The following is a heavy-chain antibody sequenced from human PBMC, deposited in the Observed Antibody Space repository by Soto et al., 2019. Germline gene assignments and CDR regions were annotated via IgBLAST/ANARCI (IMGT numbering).Heavy chain of an antibody. CDR3: AKGRYFDVSGGCANF. J-gene: IGHJ4*02. CDR2: ISGSGWQT. D-gene: IGHD3-9*01. V-gene: IGHV3-23*01. CDR1: AFTFNSYV. Sequence: GSLRLSCVASAFTFNSYVMSWVRQTPEKGLEWVSAISGSGWQTYYAQSVQGRFTISRDNSKSTVYLHMNSLRAEDSGIYYCAKGRYFDVSGGCANFWGRGTLVTVSS.